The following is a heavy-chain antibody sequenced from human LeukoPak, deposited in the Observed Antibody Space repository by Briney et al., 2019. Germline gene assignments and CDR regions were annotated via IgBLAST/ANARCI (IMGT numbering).Heavy chain of an antibody. J-gene: IGHJ4*02. CDR1: GFTFSSYS. D-gene: IGHD3/OR15-3a*01. CDR3: ARDVRIFGPADGRDY. V-gene: IGHV3-21*01. CDR2: ISSSSSYI. Sequence: GGSLRLSCAASGFTFSSYSMNWVRQAPGKGLEWVSSISSSSSYIYYADSVKGRFTISRDNSKNTLYLQMNSLRAEDTAVYYCARDVRIFGPADGRDYWGQGTLVTVSS.